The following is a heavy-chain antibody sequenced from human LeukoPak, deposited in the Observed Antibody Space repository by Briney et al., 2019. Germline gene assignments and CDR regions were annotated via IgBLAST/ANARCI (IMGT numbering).Heavy chain of an antibody. Sequence: GESLKISCKGSGYRFISYWIGWVRQMPGKGLEWMGIIYSPSFQGQVTISADKSISTAYLQWSSLKASDTAMYYCARHYTTDSRVFTSWYNWNLAIDYWGQGTLVTDSS. V-gene: IGHV5-51*01. CDR2: IY. J-gene: IGHJ4*02. D-gene: IGHD1-20*01. CDR1: GYRFISYW. CDR3: ARHYTTDSRVFTSWYNWNLAIDY.